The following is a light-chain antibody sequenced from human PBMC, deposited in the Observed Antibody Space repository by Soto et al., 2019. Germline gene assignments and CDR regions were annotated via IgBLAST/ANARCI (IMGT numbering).Light chain of an antibody. J-gene: IGKJ2*01. Sequence: DIPMTQSPSSRSASVGDRVTITCRASQTITTSLNWYQQKPGKAPKLLIYAASSLQSGVPSRFSGSGSGTDFTLTISSLQSEDSATYYCQQSYSTPYTFGQGTKLEIK. CDR2: AAS. V-gene: IGKV1-39*01. CDR1: QTITTS. CDR3: QQSYSTPYT.